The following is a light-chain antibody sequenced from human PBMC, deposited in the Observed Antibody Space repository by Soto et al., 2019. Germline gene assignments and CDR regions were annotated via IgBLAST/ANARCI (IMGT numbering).Light chain of an antibody. J-gene: IGKJ3*01. CDR1: QSVSRY. Sequence: EIVLTQSPATLSLSPGERATLSCRASQSVSRYLAWYQQSPGQAPRLLIYDASNRATGIPARFSGSGSGTDFTLTISSLEPEDFAVYYCQLRSNWLFTFGPGTKVDI. CDR2: DAS. CDR3: QLRSNWLFT. V-gene: IGKV3-11*01.